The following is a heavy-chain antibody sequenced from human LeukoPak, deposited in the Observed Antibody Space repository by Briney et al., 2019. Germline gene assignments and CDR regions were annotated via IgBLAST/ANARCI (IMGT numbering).Heavy chain of an antibody. CDR1: GYTFTSYA. CDR2: INAGNGNT. Sequence: ASVKVSCKASGYTFTSYAMHWVRQAPGQRLEWMGWINAGNGNTKYSQKFQGRVTITRDTSASTAYMELSSLRSEDTAVYYCARQQPVPFDYYYGMDVWGQGTTVTVSS. V-gene: IGHV1-3*01. J-gene: IGHJ6*02. D-gene: IGHD6-13*01. CDR3: ARQQPVPFDYYYGMDV.